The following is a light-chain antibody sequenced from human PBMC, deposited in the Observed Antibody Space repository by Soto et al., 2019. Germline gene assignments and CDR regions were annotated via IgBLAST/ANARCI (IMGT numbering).Light chain of an antibody. J-gene: IGKJ3*01. CDR1: QSVSYY. Sequence: EIVLTQSPATLSLSPGERATLSCRASQSVSYYLAWYQQKPGQAPRLLIYDASNRATGIPARFSGSGSGTDFTRTISSLVPEDFAVYYCQQRSNWPPRFTYGPGTKVHIK. V-gene: IGKV3-11*01. CDR2: DAS. CDR3: QQRSNWPPRFT.